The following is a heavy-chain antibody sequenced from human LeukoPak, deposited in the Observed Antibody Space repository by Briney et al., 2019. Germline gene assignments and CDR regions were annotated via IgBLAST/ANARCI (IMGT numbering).Heavy chain of an antibody. D-gene: IGHD6-13*01. J-gene: IGHJ4*02. CDR1: GYTFTGYF. CDR3: ARVVDSSSRYYFDY. Sequence: VASVKVSYKASGYTFTGYFMYWVRQAPGQGLVWMGWINPDSGGTAYAQKFQGRVTMTRDPSISTAYMELSRLRSDDTAVYYCARVVDSSSRYYFDYWGQGTLVTVSS. CDR2: INPDSGGT. V-gene: IGHV1-2*02.